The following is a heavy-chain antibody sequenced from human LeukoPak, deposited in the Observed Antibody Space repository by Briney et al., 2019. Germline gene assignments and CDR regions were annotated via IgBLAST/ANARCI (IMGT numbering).Heavy chain of an antibody. D-gene: IGHD2/OR15-2a*01. Sequence: GGSLRLSCTTSGFTFRDQIITWFRQAPGKGLEWVAFIRPKSDGGTAEYAASVKGRFTMSRDDSRSIAYLDMNSLKTEDTAVYYCDNRGYWGQGTLVTVS. CDR1: GFTFRDQI. CDR3: DNRGY. CDR2: IRPKSDGGTA. J-gene: IGHJ4*02. V-gene: IGHV3-49*03.